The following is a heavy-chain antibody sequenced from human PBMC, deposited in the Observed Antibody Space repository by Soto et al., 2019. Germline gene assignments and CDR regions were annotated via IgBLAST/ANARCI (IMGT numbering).Heavy chain of an antibody. CDR3: ARVQGP. D-gene: IGHD4-4*01. V-gene: IGHV4-30-2*01. Sequence: TLSLTCAVSGGSISSVCYSWSWIRQPPGKGLEWIGYIYHSGSTYYNPSLKSRVTISVDRSKNQFSLKLSSVTAADTAVYYCARVQGPWGQGTLVTVSS. CDR2: IYHSGST. J-gene: IGHJ5*02. CDR1: GGSISSVCYS.